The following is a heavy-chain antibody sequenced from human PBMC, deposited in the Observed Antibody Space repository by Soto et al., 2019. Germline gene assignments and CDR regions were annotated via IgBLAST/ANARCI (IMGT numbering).Heavy chain of an antibody. V-gene: IGHV5-51*01. Sequence: GESLKISCRDSGYDFTTYWIGWVRQMPGRGLEWVAIIHPSDSDTRYSPSLQGQVTISADKSIGTIYLQWSSLKASDTAMYYCARRTYDLERQQWFDPWGQSTLVTAS. D-gene: IGHD3-3*01. CDR3: ARRTYDLERQQWFDP. J-gene: IGHJ5*02. CDR2: IHPSDSDT. CDR1: GYDFTTYW.